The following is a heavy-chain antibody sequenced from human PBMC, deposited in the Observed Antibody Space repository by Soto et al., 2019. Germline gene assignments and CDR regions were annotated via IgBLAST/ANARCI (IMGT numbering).Heavy chain of an antibody. CDR3: ARPHSSGWYEYAFDI. V-gene: IGHV4-39*01. D-gene: IGHD6-19*01. CDR1: GGSISSSSYY. Sequence: QLQLQESGPGLVKPSETLSLTCTVSGGSISSSSYYWGWIRQPPGKGLEWIGSIYYSGSTYYNPSLKSRVTISVDTSKNQFSLKLSSVTAADTAVYYCARPHSSGWYEYAFDIWGQGTMVTVSS. J-gene: IGHJ3*02. CDR2: IYYSGST.